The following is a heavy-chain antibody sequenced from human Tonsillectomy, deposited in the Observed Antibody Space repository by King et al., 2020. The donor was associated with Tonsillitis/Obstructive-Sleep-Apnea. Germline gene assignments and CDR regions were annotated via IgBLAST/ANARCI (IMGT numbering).Heavy chain of an antibody. V-gene: IGHV4-59*01. D-gene: IGHD3-3*01. Sequence: VQLQESGPGLVKPSETLSLTCTVSGGSISSYYWSWIRQPPGKGLEWIGYIYYSGSTNYNPPLKSRVTISVDTSKNQFSLKLSSVTAADTAVYYCASDNWSGYYVNWGQGTLVTVSS. J-gene: IGHJ4*02. CDR1: GGSISSYY. CDR3: ASDNWSGYYVN. CDR2: IYYSGST.